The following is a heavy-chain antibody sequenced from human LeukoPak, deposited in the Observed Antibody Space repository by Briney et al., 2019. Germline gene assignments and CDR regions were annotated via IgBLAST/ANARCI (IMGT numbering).Heavy chain of an antibody. CDR1: GYSFTSYW. Sequence: GESLKISCKGSGYSFTSYWIGWVRQMPGKGLEWMGIIYPGDSDTRYSPSFQGQVTISADKSISTAYLQWSSLKASDTAMYYCARRHYYGSGSSSTFDYWGQGTLVTVSS. D-gene: IGHD3-10*01. J-gene: IGHJ4*02. CDR3: ARRHYYGSGSSSTFDY. V-gene: IGHV5-51*01. CDR2: IYPGDSDT.